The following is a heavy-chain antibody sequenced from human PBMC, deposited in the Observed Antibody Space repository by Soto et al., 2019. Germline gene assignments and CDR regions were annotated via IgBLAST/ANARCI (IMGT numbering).Heavy chain of an antibody. CDR3: ARSRMVRGVTVYYFDY. CDR1: GFSLSNARMG. CDR2: IFSNDEK. Sequence: QVTLKESGPVLVNPTETLTLTCTVSGFSLSNARMGVSWIRQPPGKALEWLAHIFSNDEKSYSTSLKSRLTISKDTSKSQVVLTMTNMDPVDTATYYCARSRMVRGVTVYYFDYWGQGTLVTVSS. V-gene: IGHV2-26*01. J-gene: IGHJ4*02. D-gene: IGHD3-10*01.